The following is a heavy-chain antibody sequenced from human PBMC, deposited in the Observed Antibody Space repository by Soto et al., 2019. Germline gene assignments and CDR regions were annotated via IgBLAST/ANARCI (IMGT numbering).Heavy chain of an antibody. V-gene: IGHV4-30-4*01. D-gene: IGHD5-18*01. CDR1: GGSISSGDCY. J-gene: IGHJ4*02. CDR3: ARGYTAMELNFDY. CDR2: IYYSGST. Sequence: SETLSLTCTVSGGSISSGDCYWSWIRQPPGKGLEWIGYIYYSGSTYYNPSLKSRVTISVDTSKNQFSLKLSSVTAADTAVYYCARGYTAMELNFDYWGQGTLVTVSS.